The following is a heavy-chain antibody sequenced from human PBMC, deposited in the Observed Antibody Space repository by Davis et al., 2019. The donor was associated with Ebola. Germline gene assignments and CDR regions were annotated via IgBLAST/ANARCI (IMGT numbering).Heavy chain of an antibody. CDR1: GFDFSGHA. Sequence: GESLKISCVASGFDFSGHAMNWVRQAPGKGLEWVSSISSSSSYIYYADSVKGRFTISRDNAKNSLYLQMNSLRAEDTAVYYCARDLRYENEYYYYGMDVWGQGTTVTVSS. CDR3: ARDLRYENEYYYYGMDV. J-gene: IGHJ6*02. V-gene: IGHV3-21*01. CDR2: ISSSSSYI. D-gene: IGHD1-1*01.